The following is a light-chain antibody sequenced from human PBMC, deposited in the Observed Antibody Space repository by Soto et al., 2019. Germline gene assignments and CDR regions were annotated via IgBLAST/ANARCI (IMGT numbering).Light chain of an antibody. CDR1: QGISSY. V-gene: IGKV1-27*01. CDR3: QRTYAGPPYT. J-gene: IGKJ2*01. Sequence: DIQLTQSPSSLSASVGDRVPITCRVSQGISSYLNWYRQKSGKVPKILIYSASNLQSSVPSRFSGSGSGTDFTLTVSSLQPEDVATCCGQRTYAGPPYTCGQGTKLEIK. CDR2: SAS.